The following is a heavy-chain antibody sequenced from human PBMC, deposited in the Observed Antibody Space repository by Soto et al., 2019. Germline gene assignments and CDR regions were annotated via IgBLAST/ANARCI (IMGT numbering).Heavy chain of an antibody. J-gene: IGHJ3*02. CDR1: GDSVTSNY. Sequence: SETLSLTCAFSGDSVTSNYLTWILQSPEKGLEWIGYMHYTGFSFYNPSLKSRVAMSVDKSKNEFTLQLTSVTAADTAVYYCAHSPFLGITGTKTPGVFDIWDQGTMVTVSS. CDR3: AHSPFLGITGTKTPGVFDI. D-gene: IGHD1-7*01. CDR2: MHYTGFS. V-gene: IGHV4-59*02.